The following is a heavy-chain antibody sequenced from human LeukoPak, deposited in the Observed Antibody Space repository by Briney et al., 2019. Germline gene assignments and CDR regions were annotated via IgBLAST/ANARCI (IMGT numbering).Heavy chain of an antibody. V-gene: IGHV4-39*07. CDR3: SIAAAGRPLFEF. CDR1: GGSISSSSYY. Sequence: SSETLSLTCTVSGGSISSSSYYWGWIRQPPGKGLEWIGSIYYSGSTYYNPSLKSRVTISVDTSKNQFSLKLSSVTAADTAVYYCSIAAAGRPLFEFWGQGTLVTVSS. CDR2: IYYSGST. D-gene: IGHD6-13*01. J-gene: IGHJ4*02.